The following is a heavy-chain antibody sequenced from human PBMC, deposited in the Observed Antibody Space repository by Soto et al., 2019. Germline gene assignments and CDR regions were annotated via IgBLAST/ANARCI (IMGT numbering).Heavy chain of an antibody. CDR2: ISGSGGST. V-gene: IGHV3-23*01. CDR3: ANWGGPSGYDQVYYGMDV. J-gene: IGHJ6*02. CDR1: GFIISNDY. D-gene: IGHD5-12*01. Sequence: GGSLRLSCAASGFIISNDYMSWVCQAPGKGLEWVSAISGSGGSTYYADSVKGRFTISRDNSKNTLYLQMNSLRAEDTAVYYCANWGGPSGYDQVYYGMDVRGQGTTVTVSS.